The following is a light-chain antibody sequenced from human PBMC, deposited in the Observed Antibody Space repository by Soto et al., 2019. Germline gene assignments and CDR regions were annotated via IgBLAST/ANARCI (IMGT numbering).Light chain of an antibody. Sequence: EVVLTQSPATLSVSPGERATLSCRASHIISSNLAWYQQKPGQAPRLLIYGASTRATGIPARFSGSGSGTEFTLTISSLQSEDFAVYYCHQRSDWPITFGQGTRLEIK. CDR1: HIISSN. V-gene: IGKV3-15*01. CDR2: GAS. J-gene: IGKJ5*01. CDR3: HQRSDWPIT.